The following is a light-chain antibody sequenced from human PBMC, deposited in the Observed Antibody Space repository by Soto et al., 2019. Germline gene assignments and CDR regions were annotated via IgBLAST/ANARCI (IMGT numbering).Light chain of an antibody. CDR3: AAWDESLNGVV. CDR2: SNT. CDR1: SSNIGSHT. Sequence: QSVLTQPPSASGTPGQTIAISCSGGSSNIGSHTVNWFQQLPGTAPRLLIYSNTQRPSGVPDRFTGSKSGTSASLAISGLQSEYEGDYYCAAWDESLNGVVFGGGTNLTVL. J-gene: IGLJ2*01. V-gene: IGLV1-44*01.